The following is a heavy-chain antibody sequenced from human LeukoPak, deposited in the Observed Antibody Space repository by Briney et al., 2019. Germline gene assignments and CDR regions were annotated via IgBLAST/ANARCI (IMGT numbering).Heavy chain of an antibody. D-gene: IGHD6-13*01. CDR3: ARDRIAAAGSRVGPFDP. CDR1: GYSISSGYY. Sequence: SETLSLTCTVSGYSISSGYYWGWIRQPPGKGLEWIGSIYHSGSTYYNPSLKSRVTISVDTSKNQFSLKLSSVTAADTAVYYCARDRIAAAGSRVGPFDPWGQGTLVTVSS. CDR2: IYHSGST. V-gene: IGHV4-38-2*02. J-gene: IGHJ5*02.